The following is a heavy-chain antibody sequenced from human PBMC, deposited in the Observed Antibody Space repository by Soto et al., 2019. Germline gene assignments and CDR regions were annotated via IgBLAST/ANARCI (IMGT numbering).Heavy chain of an antibody. D-gene: IGHD6-13*01. J-gene: IGHJ4*01. CDR2: INHSGST. V-gene: IGHV4-34*01. Sequence: PSETLSLTCAVYGGSFSGYYWSWIRQPPGKGLEWIGEINHSGSTNYNPSLKSRVTISVDTSKNQFSLKLSSVTAADTAVYYCARISAYSSGWYTYYFDYWGHGILVTVS. CDR1: GGSFSGYY. CDR3: ARISAYSSGWYTYYFDY.